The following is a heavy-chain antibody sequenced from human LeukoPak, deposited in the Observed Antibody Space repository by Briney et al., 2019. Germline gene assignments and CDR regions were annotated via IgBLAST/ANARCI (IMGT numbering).Heavy chain of an antibody. Sequence: SGTLSLTCTVPGGSISSSSYYWGWIRQPPGKGLEWIGSIYYSGSTYYNPSLKSRVTISVDTSKNQFSLKLSSVTAADTAVYYCARHSYYGNYLTPYYYYYMDVWGKGTTVTVSS. CDR3: ARHSYYGNYLTPYYYYYMDV. V-gene: IGHV4-39*01. J-gene: IGHJ6*03. CDR1: GGSISSSSYY. D-gene: IGHD1-26*01. CDR2: IYYSGST.